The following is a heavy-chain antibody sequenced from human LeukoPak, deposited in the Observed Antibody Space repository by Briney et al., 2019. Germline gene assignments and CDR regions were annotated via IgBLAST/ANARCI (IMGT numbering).Heavy chain of an antibody. CDR2: INPSGGST. J-gene: IGHJ4*02. CDR3: ARDTVGAASFDY. Sequence: ASVKVSCKASGYTFTSYGISWVRQAPGQGLEWMGIINPSGGSTSYAQKFQGRVTMTRDTSTSTVYMELSSLRSEDTAVYYCARDTVGAASFDYWGQGTLVTVSS. CDR1: GYTFTSYG. V-gene: IGHV1-46*01. D-gene: IGHD2-15*01.